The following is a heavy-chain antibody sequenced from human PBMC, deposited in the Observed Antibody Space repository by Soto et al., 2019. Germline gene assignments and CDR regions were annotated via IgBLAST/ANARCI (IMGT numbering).Heavy chain of an antibody. D-gene: IGHD3-22*01. CDR1: GGSFSGYY. CDR2: INHSGST. Sequence: QVQLQQWGAGLLKPSETLSLTCAVYGGSFSGYYWSWIRQPPGKGLEWIGEINHSGSTNYNPSLKSRVTISVDTSKNQFSLKLSSVTAADTAGYYCARDYYDSSGRPTIDYWGQGTLVTVSS. J-gene: IGHJ4*02. V-gene: IGHV4-34*01. CDR3: ARDYYDSSGRPTIDY.